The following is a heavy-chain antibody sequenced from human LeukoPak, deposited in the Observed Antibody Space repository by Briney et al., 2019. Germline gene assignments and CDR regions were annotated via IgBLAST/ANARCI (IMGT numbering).Heavy chain of an antibody. CDR2: ISYNSGSI. J-gene: IGHJ3*02. CDR3: AKDKRTNRYAFDI. CDR1: GFTFNDYA. Sequence: GRSLRLSCAASGFTFNDYAMHWVRQAPGKGLEWVSGISYNSGSIGYADSVKGRFTISRDNAKNSLYLQMNSLRTEDTALYYCAKDKRTNRYAFDIWGQGTMVTVSS. V-gene: IGHV3-9*01.